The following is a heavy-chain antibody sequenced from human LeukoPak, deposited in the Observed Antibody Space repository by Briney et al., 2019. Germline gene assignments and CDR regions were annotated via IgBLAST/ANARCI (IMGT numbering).Heavy chain of an antibody. CDR2: IYYSGST. J-gene: IGHJ4*02. Sequence: SETLSLTCTVSGGSISSGDYYWSWIRQPPGKGLEWIGYIYYSGSTYYNPSLKSRVTISVDTSKNQFSLKLSSVTAADTAVYYCARDLLNEGNHPDYWGQGTLVTVFS. D-gene: IGHD4-23*01. CDR1: GGSISSGDYY. V-gene: IGHV4-30-4*01. CDR3: ARDLLNEGNHPDY.